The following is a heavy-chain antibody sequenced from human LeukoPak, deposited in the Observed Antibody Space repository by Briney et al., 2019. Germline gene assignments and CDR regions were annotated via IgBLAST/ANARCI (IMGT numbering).Heavy chain of an antibody. V-gene: IGHV1-69*05. Sequence: SVRVSCKASGGTFSSYAISWVRQAPGQGLEWMGGIIPFFGTANYAQKFQGRVTITTDESTSTAYMELSSLRSEDTAVYYCAGSRDGYNFDYWGQGTLVTVSS. CDR2: IIPFFGTA. CDR3: AGSRDGYNFDY. D-gene: IGHD5-24*01. CDR1: GGTFSSYA. J-gene: IGHJ4*02.